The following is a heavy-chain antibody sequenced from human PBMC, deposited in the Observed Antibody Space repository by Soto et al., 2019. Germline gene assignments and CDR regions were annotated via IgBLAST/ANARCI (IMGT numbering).Heavy chain of an antibody. CDR2: INPNSGAT. V-gene: IGHV1-2*02. CDR1: GYTFTDYY. D-gene: IGHD5-12*01. J-gene: IGHJ4*02. Sequence: QVQLVSSGAEVKKPGASVKVSCRASGYTFTDYYIHWVRQAPGQGLQWVGWINPNSGATEYAQKFQGRVTMTRDPSISTVYMEVTRLRSDGTALYFCARAAPLRYSGYALDHWGQGTRVTVST. CDR3: ARAAPLRYSGYALDH.